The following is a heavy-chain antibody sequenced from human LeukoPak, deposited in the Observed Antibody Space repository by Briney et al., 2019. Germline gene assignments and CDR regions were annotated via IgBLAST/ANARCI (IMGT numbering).Heavy chain of an antibody. Sequence: GGSLRLSCAASGFTFSDYYMSWIRQAPGKGLEWVSYTSSSGSTIYYADSVKGRFTISRDNAKNSLYLQMNSLRAEDTAVYYCARAPRYYYYGMDVWGQGTTVTVSS. CDR1: GFTFSDYY. CDR3: ARAPRYYYYGMDV. V-gene: IGHV3-11*01. J-gene: IGHJ6*02. CDR2: TSSSGSTI.